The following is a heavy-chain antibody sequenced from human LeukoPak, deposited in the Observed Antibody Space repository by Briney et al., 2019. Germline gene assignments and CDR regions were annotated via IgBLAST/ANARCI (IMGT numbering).Heavy chain of an antibody. J-gene: IGHJ6*02. CDR3: AARVPLYGFDV. CDR2: IGSGGYDK. V-gene: IGHV3-23*01. CDR1: EFSFITYA. Sequence: GGSLRLSCVTSEFSFITYAMGWVRQAPGKGLEWVSVIGSGGYDKHYADSVAGRFVISRDNSKSTLYLQMNSLRAEDAAVYYCAARVPLYGFDVWGQGTTVTVSS.